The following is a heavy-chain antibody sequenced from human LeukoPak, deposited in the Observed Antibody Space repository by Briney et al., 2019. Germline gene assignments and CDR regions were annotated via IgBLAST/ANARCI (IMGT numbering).Heavy chain of an antibody. J-gene: IGHJ4*02. CDR1: GFTFSNYA. CDR3: AKDMYNYGHGADH. Sequence: QPGGSLRLSCAASGFTFSNYAMSWVRQAPGKGLEWVSVISGSGSSTYYADSVKGRFTISRDSSKNTLYLQMNSLRAEDTAVYYCAKDMYNYGHGADHWGQGTLVTVSS. V-gene: IGHV3-23*01. D-gene: IGHD5-18*01. CDR2: ISGSGSST.